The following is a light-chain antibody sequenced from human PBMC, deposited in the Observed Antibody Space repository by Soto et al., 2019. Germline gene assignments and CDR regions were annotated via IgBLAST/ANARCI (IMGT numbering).Light chain of an antibody. CDR3: QQYSSYPLT. CDR1: ETINTW. J-gene: IGKJ4*01. Sequence: DIQMTQSPSSLSVSVGDRVTITCRASETINTWLAWYQQKPGKAPKILIYDASKLVRGVPSRLSGSGSGAEFTLTISSLQPDDLATYYCQQYSSYPLTFGGGTKVEL. CDR2: DAS. V-gene: IGKV1-5*01.